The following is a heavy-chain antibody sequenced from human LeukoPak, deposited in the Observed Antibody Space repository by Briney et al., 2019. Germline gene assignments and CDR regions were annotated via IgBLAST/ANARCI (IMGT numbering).Heavy chain of an antibody. D-gene: IGHD4-11*01. V-gene: IGHV3-30*18. CDR3: AKVHYSNGFDY. J-gene: IGHJ4*02. CDR1: GFTFSSYG. Sequence: GGSLRLSCAASGFTFSSYGMHWVRQAPGKGLEWVAVISYDGSNKYYADSVKGRFTISRDNSKNTLYLQMNSLRAEDTAVYYCAKVHYSNGFDYWGQGTLVTVSS. CDR2: ISYDGSNK.